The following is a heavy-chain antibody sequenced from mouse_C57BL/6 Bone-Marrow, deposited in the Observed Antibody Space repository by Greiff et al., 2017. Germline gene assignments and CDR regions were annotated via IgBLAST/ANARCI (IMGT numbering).Heavy chain of an antibody. CDR3: VREGGLGLRYFDF. V-gene: IGHV10-3*01. J-gene: IGHJ1*03. CDR2: LRSKSSNYAT. CDR1: GFTFNTYA. Sequence: EVKLVESGGGLVQPKGSLTLSCAASGFTFNTYAMHWVRQAPGKGLEWVARLRSKSSNYATYYADSVKDRFTISRDDSQSMLYLQMNNVKTEDTAMYYCVREGGLGLRYFDFWGKGTTVTVSS. D-gene: IGHD4-1*01.